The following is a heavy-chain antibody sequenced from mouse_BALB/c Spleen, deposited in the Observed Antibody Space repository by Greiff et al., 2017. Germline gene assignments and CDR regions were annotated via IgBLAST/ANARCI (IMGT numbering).Heavy chain of an antibody. Sequence: EVMLVESGGGLVKPGGSLKLSCAASGFTFSSYAMSWVRQSPEKRLEWVAEISSGGSYTYYPDTVTGRFTISRDNAKNTLYLEMSSLRSEDTAMYYCARAYGSSYDYAMDYWGQGTSVTVSS. V-gene: IGHV5-9-4*01. J-gene: IGHJ4*01. CDR1: GFTFSSYA. CDR3: ARAYGSSYDYAMDY. D-gene: IGHD1-1*01. CDR2: ISSGGSYT.